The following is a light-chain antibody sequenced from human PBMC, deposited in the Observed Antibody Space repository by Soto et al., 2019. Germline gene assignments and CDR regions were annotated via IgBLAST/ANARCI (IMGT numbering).Light chain of an antibody. Sequence: QSALTQPPSASGSPGQSVTISCTGTSSDVGDYDYVSWYQQHPGKAPQLIIYEVTKRPSGVPDRFSGSKSGNTASLTVSRLQADDEGDYYCSSYEGTKNVIFGGGTKLTVL. J-gene: IGLJ2*01. CDR3: SSYEGTKNVI. CDR1: SSDVGDYDY. CDR2: EVT. V-gene: IGLV2-8*01.